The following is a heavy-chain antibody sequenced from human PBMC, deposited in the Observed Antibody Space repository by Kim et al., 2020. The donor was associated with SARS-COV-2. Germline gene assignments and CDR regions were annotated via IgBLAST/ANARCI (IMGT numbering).Heavy chain of an antibody. CDR1: GGTFSSYA. CDR2: IIPIFGTA. J-gene: IGHJ4*02. V-gene: IGHV1-69*06. D-gene: IGHD6-19*01. Sequence: SVKVSCKASGGTFSSYAISWVRQAPGQGLEWMGGIIPIFGTANYAQKFQGRVTITADKSTSTAYMELSSLRSEDTAVYYCARAPSRGVAGYYFDYWGQGTLVTVSS. CDR3: ARAPSRGVAGYYFDY.